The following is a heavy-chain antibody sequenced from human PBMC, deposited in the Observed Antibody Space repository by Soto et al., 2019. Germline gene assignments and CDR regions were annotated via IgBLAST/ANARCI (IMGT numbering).Heavy chain of an antibody. D-gene: IGHD5-18*01. CDR1: GGMFYSSA. CDR2: IVPMNGSP. J-gene: IGHJ4*02. Sequence: GASVKVSCKASGGMFYSSAINWVRQAPGQGLEWMGGIVPMNGSPKYAQEFLGRVTISADRSASTAYMELTGLTSEDTAIYFCARDQVAASYPLAMEYWGQGTQVTVSS. CDR3: ARDQVAASYPLAMEY. V-gene: IGHV1-69*06.